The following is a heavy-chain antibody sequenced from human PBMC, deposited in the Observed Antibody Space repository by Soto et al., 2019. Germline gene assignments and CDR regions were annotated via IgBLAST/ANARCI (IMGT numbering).Heavy chain of an antibody. CDR1: GGSISSGGYY. D-gene: IGHD3-16*01. CDR3: ARVGGINWFDP. J-gene: IGHJ5*02. CDR2: IYYST. Sequence: SETLSLTCTVSGGSISSGGYYWSWIRQHPGKGLEWIGYIYYSTYYNPSLKSRVTISVDTSKNQSSLKLSSVTAADTAVYYCARVGGINWFDPWGQGPLVTVSS. V-gene: IGHV4-31*03.